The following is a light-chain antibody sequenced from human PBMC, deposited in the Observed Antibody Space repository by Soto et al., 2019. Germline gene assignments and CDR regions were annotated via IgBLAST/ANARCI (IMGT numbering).Light chain of an antibody. J-gene: IGLJ3*02. Sequence: QSALTQPPSVSGSPGQSVTISCTGTSSDVGSYNRVSRYQQPPGTAPKLMIYEVSNRPSGVPDRFSGSKSGNTASLTISGLQAEDEADYYCSSYTSSSTWVFGGGTKLTVL. CDR3: SSYTSSSTWV. CDR1: SSDVGSYNR. CDR2: EVS. V-gene: IGLV2-18*02.